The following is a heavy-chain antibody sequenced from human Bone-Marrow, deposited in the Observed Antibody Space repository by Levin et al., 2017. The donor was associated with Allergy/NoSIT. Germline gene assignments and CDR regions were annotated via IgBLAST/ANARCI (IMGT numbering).Heavy chain of an antibody. CDR1: GFTVSRNY. J-gene: IGHJ4*02. Sequence: GGSLRLSCAASGFTVSRNYMSWVRQAPGKGLEGVSIIYSGGITFYTDSVKGRFTISRDNSRNTLYLQMNSLRAEDTAVYYCATSPASGYWGQGTLVTVSS. CDR2: IYSGGIT. CDR3: ATSPASGY. V-gene: IGHV3-53*01.